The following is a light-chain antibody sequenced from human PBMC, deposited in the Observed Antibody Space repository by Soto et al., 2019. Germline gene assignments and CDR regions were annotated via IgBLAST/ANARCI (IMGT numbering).Light chain of an antibody. CDR2: SNN. V-gene: IGLV1-44*01. Sequence: QSVLTQPPSASGTPGQRVTISCSGSSSNIGSNTVNWYQQLPGTAPKLLIYSNNQRPSGVPDRFSGSKSGTSASLAISGPKFEEEVVYYWAAGDDSLIVSYVLGMGTKLPAL. CDR3: AAGDDSLIVSYV. CDR1: SSNIGSNT. J-gene: IGLJ1*01.